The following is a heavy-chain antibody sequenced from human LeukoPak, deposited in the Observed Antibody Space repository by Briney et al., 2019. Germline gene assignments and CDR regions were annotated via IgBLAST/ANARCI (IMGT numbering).Heavy chain of an antibody. CDR2: INHSGST. CDR1: GGSFSGYY. V-gene: IGHV4-34*01. D-gene: IGHD6-19*01. Sequence: PSETLSLTCAVYGGSFSGYYWSWIRQPPGKGLEWIGEINHSGSTNYNPSLKSRVTISVDTSKNQFSLKLSSVTAADTAVYYCARAGWGGWYLGQTCDYWGQGTLVTVSS. CDR3: ARAGWGGWYLGQTCDY. J-gene: IGHJ4*02.